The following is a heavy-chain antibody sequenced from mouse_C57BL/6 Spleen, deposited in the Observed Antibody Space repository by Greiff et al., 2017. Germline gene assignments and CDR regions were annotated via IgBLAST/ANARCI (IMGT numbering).Heavy chain of an antibody. V-gene: IGHV14-4*01. CDR2: IDPENGDT. CDR1: GFNIKDDY. Sequence: VQLKQSGAELVRPGASVKLSCTASGFNIKDDYMHWVKQRPEQGLEWIGWIDPENGDTEYASKFQGKATITADTSSNTAYLQLSSLTSEDTAVYYCTTSLLITTNYFDYWGQGTTLTVSS. D-gene: IGHD1-1*01. CDR3: TTSLLITTNYFDY. J-gene: IGHJ2*01.